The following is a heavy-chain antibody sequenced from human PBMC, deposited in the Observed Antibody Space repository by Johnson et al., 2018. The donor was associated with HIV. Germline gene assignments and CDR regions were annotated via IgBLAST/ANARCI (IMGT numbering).Heavy chain of an antibody. CDR2: ISTSGSTI. D-gene: IGHD5-12*01. CDR1: GFTVRDHY. Sequence: QVQLVESGGGLVQPGGPLRLSCAASGFTVRDHYMSWIRQAPGKGLEWVADISTSGSTIYYADSVKGRFTISRDNSKNTLYLQMNSLRAEDTAVYYCARGGGWATDAFDIWGQGTMVTVSS. V-gene: IGHV3-11*04. CDR3: ARGGGWATDAFDI. J-gene: IGHJ3*02.